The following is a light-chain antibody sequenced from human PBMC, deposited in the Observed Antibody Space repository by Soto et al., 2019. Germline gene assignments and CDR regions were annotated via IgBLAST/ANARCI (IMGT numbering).Light chain of an antibody. CDR3: QQYNNWPWT. Sequence: EIVMTQSPATLSVSPGERATLSCRASQSISSNLAWYQQKPGQAPRLLIYGASTRATGIPVRFSGSGSGTEFTLTISSLQSEDFAVYYCQQYNNWPWTFGRGTKVEV. J-gene: IGKJ1*01. CDR2: GAS. CDR1: QSISSN. V-gene: IGKV3-15*01.